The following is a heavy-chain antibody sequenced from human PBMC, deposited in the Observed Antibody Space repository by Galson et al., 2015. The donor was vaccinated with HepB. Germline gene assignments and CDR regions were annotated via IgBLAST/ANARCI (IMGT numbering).Heavy chain of an antibody. CDR2: ISGSGGST. Sequence: LRLSCAASGFTFSSYAMSWVRQAPGKGLEWVSAISGSGGSTYYADSVKGRFTISRDNSKNTLYLQMNSLRAEDTAVYYCAKDLPGQIGYYDSSGYSTPDYWGQGTLVTVSS. J-gene: IGHJ4*02. D-gene: IGHD3-22*01. CDR1: GFTFSSYA. V-gene: IGHV3-23*01. CDR3: AKDLPGQIGYYDSSGYSTPDY.